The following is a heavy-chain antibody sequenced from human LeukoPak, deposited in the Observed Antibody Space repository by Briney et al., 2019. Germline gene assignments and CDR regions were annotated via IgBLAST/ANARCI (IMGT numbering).Heavy chain of an antibody. CDR1: GGSISSGGYY. D-gene: IGHD3-3*01. V-gene: IGHV4-61*08. Sequence: SETLSLTCTVSGGSISSGGYYWSWIRQLPGKGLEWIGYIYYSGSTNYNPSLKSRVTISVDTSKNQFSLKLSSVTAADTAVYYCARALYYDFWSGLSPFAGDAFDIWGQGTMVTVSS. CDR3: ARALYYDFWSGLSPFAGDAFDI. CDR2: IYYSGST. J-gene: IGHJ3*02.